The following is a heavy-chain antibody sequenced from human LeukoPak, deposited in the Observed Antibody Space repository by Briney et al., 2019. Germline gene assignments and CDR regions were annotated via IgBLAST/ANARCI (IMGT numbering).Heavy chain of an antibody. CDR1: GGSICSGDYY. CDR3: ARAGYDFWSGYPRYYFDY. Sequence: SQTLSLTCTVSGGSICSGDYYWSWIRQPPGKGLEWIGYIYYSGSTYYNPSLKSRVTISVDTSKNQFSLKLSSVTAADTAVYYCARAGYDFWSGYPRYYFDYWGQGTLVTVSS. V-gene: IGHV4-30-4*08. D-gene: IGHD3-3*01. CDR2: IYYSGST. J-gene: IGHJ4*02.